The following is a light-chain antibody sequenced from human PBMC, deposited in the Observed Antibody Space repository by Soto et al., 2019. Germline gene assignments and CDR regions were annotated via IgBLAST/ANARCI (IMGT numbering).Light chain of an antibody. CDR1: QSVNSGY. V-gene: IGKV3-20*01. Sequence: EIVLTQSPATLSLSPGERATLSCRASQSVNSGYLAWFQQKPGRAPRLLIFGTSGRATGIPDRFMGNGSRTDFTLTISRLEPEDSAVYFCQQYGDSVFTFGPGTKVEIK. CDR3: QQYGDSVFT. J-gene: IGKJ3*01. CDR2: GTS.